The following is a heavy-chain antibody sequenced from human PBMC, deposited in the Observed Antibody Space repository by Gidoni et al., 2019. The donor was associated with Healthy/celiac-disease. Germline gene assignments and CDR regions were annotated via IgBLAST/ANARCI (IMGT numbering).Heavy chain of an antibody. CDR3: ARGSGITGTNNFDY. CDR1: GGTFSSYA. D-gene: IGHD1-7*01. V-gene: IGHV1-69*06. J-gene: IGHJ4*02. CDR2: IIPIFGTA. Sequence: QVQLVQSGAEVKQPGSAVKVSCKSSGGTFSSYAISWVRQAPGQGLEWMGGIIPIFGTANYAQKVQGRVTITADKSTSTAYMELSSLRSEDTAVYYCARGSGITGTNNFDYWGQGTLVTVSS.